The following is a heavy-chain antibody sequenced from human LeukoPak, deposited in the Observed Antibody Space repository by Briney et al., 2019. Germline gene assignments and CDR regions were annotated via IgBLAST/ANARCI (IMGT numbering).Heavy chain of an antibody. CDR3: ARDYYDSRGLDYYYMDV. Sequence: SETLSLTCTVSGGSISTSNYYWGWIRQPPGKGLEWIGNIFYSGSTYYSPSLRNRVTISLDTSRNQYSLKLNSVTAADTAVYYCARDYYDSRGLDYYYMDVWGKGTTVTVSS. CDR1: GGSISTSNYY. V-gene: IGHV4-39*07. D-gene: IGHD3-22*01. CDR2: IFYSGST. J-gene: IGHJ6*03.